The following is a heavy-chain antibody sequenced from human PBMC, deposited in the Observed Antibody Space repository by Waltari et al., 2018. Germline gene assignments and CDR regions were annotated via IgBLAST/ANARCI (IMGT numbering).Heavy chain of an antibody. CDR2: IYNDGSK. D-gene: IGHD2-2*01. V-gene: IGHV3-66*02. CDR3: ARYCSSTSCSYAMDV. CDR1: GFTVSRNY. J-gene: IGHJ6*02. Sequence: EVQLVESGGGLVQPGGSLRLSCAASGFTVSRNYMSWVRQAPGKGLEWVSIIYNDGSKYYADSVKGRFTISRDNSKNTLSLQMNSLRAEDTAVYYCARYCSSTSCSYAMDVWGQGTTVTVSS.